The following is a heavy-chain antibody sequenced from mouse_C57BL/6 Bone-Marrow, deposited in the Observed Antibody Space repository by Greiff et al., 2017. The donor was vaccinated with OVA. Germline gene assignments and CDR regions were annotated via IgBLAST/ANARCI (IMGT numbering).Heavy chain of an antibody. D-gene: IGHD1-1*01. V-gene: IGHV2-3*01. Sequence: VMLVESGPGLVAPSQSLSITCTVSGFPLTSYGVSWVRQPPGKGLEWLGVIWGDGSTNYHSALISRLSISKDNSKSQVFLKLNSLQTDDTATYYCAKQTVVRDYYAMDYWGQGTSVTVSS. CDR1: GFPLTSYG. CDR2: IWGDGST. CDR3: AKQTVVRDYYAMDY. J-gene: IGHJ4*01.